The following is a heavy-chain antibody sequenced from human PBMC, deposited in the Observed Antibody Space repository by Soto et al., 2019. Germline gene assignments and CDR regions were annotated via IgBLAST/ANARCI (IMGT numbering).Heavy chain of an antibody. CDR2: IRSKANSYAT. J-gene: IGHJ6*02. CDR1: GFTFSGSA. D-gene: IGHD6-6*01. V-gene: IGHV3-73*01. CDR3: SSSSSFYYYGMDV. Sequence: GGSLRLSCAASGFTFSGSAMHWVRQASGKGLEWVGRIRSKANSYATAYAASVKGRFTISRDDSKNTAYLQMNSLKTEDTAVYYCSSSSSFYYYGMDVWGQGTTLTVSS.